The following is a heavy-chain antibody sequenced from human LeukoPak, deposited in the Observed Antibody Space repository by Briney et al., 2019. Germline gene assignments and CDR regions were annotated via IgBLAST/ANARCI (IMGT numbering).Heavy chain of an antibody. CDR1: GFIFSHHG. J-gene: IGHJ4*01. Sequence: GGSLRLSCAASGFIFSHHGMHWVRQAPGKGLEWVAVIWSDATSRFYADSVKGRFTISRDNSQNTVFLQMNSLRVKDTAIYYCARDAQRGFDYSNSLKNWGHGTLVTVSS. CDR3: ARDAQRGFDYSNSLKN. CDR2: IWSDATSR. D-gene: IGHD4-11*01. V-gene: IGHV3-33*01.